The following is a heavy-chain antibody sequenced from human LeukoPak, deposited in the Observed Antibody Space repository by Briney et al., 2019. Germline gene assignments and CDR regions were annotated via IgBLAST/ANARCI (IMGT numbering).Heavy chain of an antibody. J-gene: IGHJ4*02. CDR3: ARQRPGYYDSSGYHYLPPDFDY. V-gene: IGHV5-51*01. CDR1: GYSFTSYW. D-gene: IGHD3-22*01. CDR2: IYPGDSDT. Sequence: GESLKISCQASGYSFTSYWIGWVRQLPGKGLEWMGIIYPGDSDTTYSPSFQGQVTISADKSISTAYLQWSSLKASDTAMYCARQRPGYYDSSGYHYLPPDFDYWGQGTLVTVSS.